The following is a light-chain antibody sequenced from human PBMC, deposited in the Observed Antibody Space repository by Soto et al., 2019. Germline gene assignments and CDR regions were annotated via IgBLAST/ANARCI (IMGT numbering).Light chain of an antibody. Sequence: QSVLTQSPSASGTPGQRVTISCSGSSSNIGSNTVNWYQQLPGTAPKLLIYGNNQRPSGVPDRFSGSKSGTSTSLAISGLQSEDEADYYCAAWDDSLNVYVFGTGTQLTVL. CDR3: AAWDDSLNVYV. CDR1: SSNIGSNT. CDR2: GNN. V-gene: IGLV1-44*01. J-gene: IGLJ1*01.